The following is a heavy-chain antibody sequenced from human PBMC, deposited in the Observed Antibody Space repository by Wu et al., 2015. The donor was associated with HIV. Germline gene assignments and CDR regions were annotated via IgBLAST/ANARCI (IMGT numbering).Heavy chain of an antibody. V-gene: IGHV1-69*13. D-gene: IGHD6-19*01. CDR2: ITPMFGKP. CDR3: VRDQQWPTEYYHYYGMDV. CDR1: GATFGTYG. J-gene: IGHJ6*02. Sequence: QVQLVQSGAEVKKPGSSVKVSCKASGATFGTYGFNWVRQAPGGGLEWMGRITPMFGKPNYAQKFLGRVTITADGSTNTAYMELRSLRGDDTAVYYCVRDQQWPTEYYHYYGMDVWGQGTTVTVSS.